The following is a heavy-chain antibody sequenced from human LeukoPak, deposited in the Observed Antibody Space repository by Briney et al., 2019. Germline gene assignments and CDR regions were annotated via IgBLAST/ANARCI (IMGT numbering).Heavy chain of an antibody. D-gene: IGHD4-23*01. Sequence: LGESLKISCKGSGYTFTNYWIGWVRQTSGKGLEWMGIIYPGDSDTRYSPSFQGQVTISADKSISTAYLQWSSLKASDTAMYYCARRAQSTTVVTDAFDIWGQGTMVTVSS. V-gene: IGHV5-51*01. J-gene: IGHJ3*02. CDR1: GYTFTNYW. CDR3: ARRAQSTTVVTDAFDI. CDR2: IYPGDSDT.